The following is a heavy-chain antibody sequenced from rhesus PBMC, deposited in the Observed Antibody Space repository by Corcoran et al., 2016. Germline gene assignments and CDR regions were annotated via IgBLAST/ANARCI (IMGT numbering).Heavy chain of an antibody. Sequence: QVQLQESGPGVVKPSETLSLTCAVSGGSISDSYRWSWIHQPPGKGLDWIGYIYGSSTSTNYNPSLKSRVTISTDTSRNQFSLKLSSVTAADPVVYYCARGMGGSGYFDLCGPVTPITISS. D-gene: IGHD3-34*01. CDR2: IYGSSTST. J-gene: IGHJ2*01. CDR1: GGSISDSYR. V-gene: IGHV4S10*01. CDR3: ARGMGGSGYFDL.